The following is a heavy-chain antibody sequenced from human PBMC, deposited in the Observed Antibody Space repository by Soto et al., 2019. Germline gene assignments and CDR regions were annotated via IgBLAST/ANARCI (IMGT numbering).Heavy chain of an antibody. V-gene: IGHV4-38-2*02. CDR2: IYPSVSS. CDR1: GFAISRGYY. J-gene: IGHJ4*02. CDR3: AREKVGTTFFDN. D-gene: IGHD1-1*01. Sequence: PSETLSLTCSVSGFAISRGYYWCWVRQPPGKGLEWIGSIYPSVSSYHNPSLETRVRLSIDTSKNQFTLNLTSVTAADTALYYCAREKVGTTFFDNWGQGIQVPVSS.